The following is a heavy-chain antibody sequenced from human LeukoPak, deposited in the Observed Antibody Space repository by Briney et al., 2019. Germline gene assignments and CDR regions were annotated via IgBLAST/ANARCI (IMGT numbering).Heavy chain of an antibody. CDR2: INPNSGGT. D-gene: IGHD2/OR15-2a*01. CDR3: ARDGRPGAFPNWFDP. J-gene: IGHJ5*02. V-gene: IGHV1-2*02. CDR1: GYTFTGYY. Sequence: ASVKVSCKASGYTFTGYYMHWVRQAPGQGLEWMGWINPNSGGTNYAQKFQGRVTMTRDTSISTAYMELSRLRSDDTAVYYCARDGRPGAFPNWFDPWGQGTLVTVSS.